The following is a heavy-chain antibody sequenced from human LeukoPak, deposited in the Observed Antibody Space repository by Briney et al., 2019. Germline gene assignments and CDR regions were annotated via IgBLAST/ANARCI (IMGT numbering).Heavy chain of an antibody. V-gene: IGHV4-34*01. CDR2: INHSGST. CDR3: ARIALSRAAWFDP. D-gene: IGHD2-15*01. Sequence: SETLSLTCTVSGGSISSYYWSWIRQPPGKGLEWIGEINHSGSTNYNPSLKSRVTISVDTSKNQFSLKLSSVTAADTAVYYCARIALSRAAWFDPWGQGTLVTVSS. J-gene: IGHJ5*02. CDR1: GGSISSYY.